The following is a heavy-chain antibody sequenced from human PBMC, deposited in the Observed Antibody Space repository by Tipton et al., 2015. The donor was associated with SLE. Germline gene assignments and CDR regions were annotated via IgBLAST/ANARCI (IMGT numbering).Heavy chain of an antibody. J-gene: IGHJ4*02. CDR1: GYSLASYW. CDR2: IYPPDSDT. V-gene: IGHV5-51*03. D-gene: IGHD3-3*01. CDR3: ARVRADFGVVIIYEY. Sequence: VQLMQSGAEVKKSGESLKISCKGSGYSLASYWIGWVRQMPEKGLEWMGLIYPPDSDTRYSPSFQGRVTLSVDKSISTAYLQWSSLKASDTAMYYCARVRADFGVVIIYEYWGQGTLVTVS.